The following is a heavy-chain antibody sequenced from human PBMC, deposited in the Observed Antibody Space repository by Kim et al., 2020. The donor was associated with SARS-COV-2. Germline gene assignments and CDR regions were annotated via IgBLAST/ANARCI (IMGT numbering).Heavy chain of an antibody. J-gene: IGHJ4*02. CDR2: ISSSSSYI. D-gene: IGHD3-22*01. Sequence: GGSLRLSCAASGFTFSSYSMNWVRQAPGKGLEWVSSISSSSSYIYYADSVKGRFTISRDNAKNSLYLQMNSLRAEDTAVYYCARDYASSYRYYYDSSGYSFDYWGQGTLVTVSS. CDR3: ARDYASSYRYYYDSSGYSFDY. CDR1: GFTFSSYS. V-gene: IGHV3-21*01.